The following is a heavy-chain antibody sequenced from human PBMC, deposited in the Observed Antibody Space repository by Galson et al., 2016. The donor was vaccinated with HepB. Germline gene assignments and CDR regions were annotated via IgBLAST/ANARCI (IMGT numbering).Heavy chain of an antibody. D-gene: IGHD2-21*01. V-gene: IGHV1-46*01. Sequence: SVKVSCKASGYTFTSYYMHWVRRAPGQGLEWMGIINPSGGSTSYAQKFQGRVTMTRDTSTSTVYMELSSLRSEDTAVYYCARSSILWWMGLDYWGQGTLVTVSS. CDR1: GYTFTSYY. CDR2: INPSGGST. J-gene: IGHJ4*02. CDR3: ARSSILWWMGLDY.